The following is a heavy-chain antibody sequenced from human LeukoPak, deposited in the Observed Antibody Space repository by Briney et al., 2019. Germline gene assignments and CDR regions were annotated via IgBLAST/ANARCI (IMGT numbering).Heavy chain of an antibody. J-gene: IGHJ3*02. CDR3: ARGTAIDYLTPDI. CDR1: GYTFTGYY. Sequence: GASVKVSCKASGYTFTGYYMHWVRQAPGQGLEWMGWINPNSGGTNYAQKFQGRVTMTRDTSISTAYMELSRLRSDDTAVYYCARGTAIDYLTPDIWGQGTMVTVSS. D-gene: IGHD2-21*02. CDR2: INPNSGGT. V-gene: IGHV1-2*02.